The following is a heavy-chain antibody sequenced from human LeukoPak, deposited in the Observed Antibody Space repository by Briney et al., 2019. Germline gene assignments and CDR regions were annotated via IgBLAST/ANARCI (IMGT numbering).Heavy chain of an antibody. CDR1: GFTVSSNY. Sequence: PSGGSLRLSCAASGFTVSSNYMSWVRQAPGKGLEWVSVIYSGGSTYYADSVKGRFTISRDNSKNTLYLQMNSLRAEDTAVYYCTRESRPFCPFAYWGQGVLVTVSS. J-gene: IGHJ4*02. V-gene: IGHV3-53*01. CDR3: TRESRPFCPFAY. D-gene: IGHD2-2*01. CDR2: IYSGGST.